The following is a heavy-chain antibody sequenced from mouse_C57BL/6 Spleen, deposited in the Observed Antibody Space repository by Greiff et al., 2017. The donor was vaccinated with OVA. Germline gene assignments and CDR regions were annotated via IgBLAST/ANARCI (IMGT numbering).Heavy chain of an antibody. V-gene: IGHV14-1*01. CDR1: GFNIKDYY. Sequence: VQLQQSGAELVRPGASVKLSCTASGFNIKDYYMHWVKQRPEQGLEWIGRIDPEDGDNEYAPKFQGKATMTADTSSNTAYLQLSSLTSEDTAVYYCTTGVVATSDYYAMDYWGQGTSVTVSS. CDR3: TTGVVATSDYYAMDY. D-gene: IGHD1-1*01. CDR2: IDPEDGDN. J-gene: IGHJ4*01.